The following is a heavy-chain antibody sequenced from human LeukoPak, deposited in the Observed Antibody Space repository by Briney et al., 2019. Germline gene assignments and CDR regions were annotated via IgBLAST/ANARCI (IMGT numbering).Heavy chain of an antibody. Sequence: SETLSLTCAVYGGSFSGYYWSWIRQPPGKGLEWIGEINHSGSTNYNPSLKSRVTISVDTSKNQFSLKLSSVTAADTAVYYCARDSCSGGSCYGDYWGQGTLVAVSS. D-gene: IGHD2-15*01. CDR2: INHSGST. CDR1: GGSFSGYY. V-gene: IGHV4-34*01. J-gene: IGHJ4*02. CDR3: ARDSCSGGSCYGDY.